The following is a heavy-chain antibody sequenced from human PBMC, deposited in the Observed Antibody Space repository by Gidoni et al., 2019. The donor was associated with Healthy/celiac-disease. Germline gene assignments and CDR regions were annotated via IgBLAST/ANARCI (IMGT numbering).Heavy chain of an antibody. V-gene: IGHV6-1*01. D-gene: IGHD3-16*02. CDR3: ARAPTFGGVIALNWFDP. J-gene: IGHJ5*02. Sequence: QVQLQQSGPGLVKPSQTLSLTCAISGDSVPSNSAAWNWIRQSPSRGLEWLGRTYYRSKWYNDYAVSVKSRITINPDTSKNQFSLQLNSVTPEDTAVYYCARAPTFGGVIALNWFDPWGQGTLVTVSS. CDR2: TYYRSKWYN. CDR1: GDSVPSNSAA.